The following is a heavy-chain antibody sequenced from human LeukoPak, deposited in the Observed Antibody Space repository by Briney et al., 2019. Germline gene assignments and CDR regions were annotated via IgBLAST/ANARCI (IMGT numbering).Heavy chain of an antibody. CDR1: GGTFSSYA. J-gene: IGHJ3*02. Sequence: SVKVSCKASGGTFSSYAISWVRQTPGQGLEWMGGIIPIFGTANYAQKFQGRVTITADESTSTAYMELSSLRSEDTAVYYCARDSRYPTVAFDIWGQGTMVTVSS. CDR3: ARDSRYPTVAFDI. D-gene: IGHD3-9*01. CDR2: IIPIFGTA. V-gene: IGHV1-69*01.